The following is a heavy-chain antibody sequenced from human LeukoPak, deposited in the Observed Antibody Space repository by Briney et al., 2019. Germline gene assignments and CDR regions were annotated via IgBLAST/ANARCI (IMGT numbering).Heavy chain of an antibody. J-gene: IGHJ6*03. Sequence: PGGSLRLSCAASGFTFSSYSMNWVRQAPGKGLEWVASIGAASYYIYYADSVRGRFTISRDNAKNSLYLQMSSLKVEDTAVYYCARDPSVRTSLYYYYYMDVWGKGTTVTVSS. D-gene: IGHD1-14*01. V-gene: IGHV3-21*01. CDR1: GFTFSSYS. CDR3: ARDPSVRTSLYYYYYMDV. CDR2: IGAASYYI.